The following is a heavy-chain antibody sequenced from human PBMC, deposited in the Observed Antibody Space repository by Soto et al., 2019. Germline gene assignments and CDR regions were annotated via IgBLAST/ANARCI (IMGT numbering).Heavy chain of an antibody. Sequence: EVQLSESGGGLTQRGGSLRLSCVASGFTFDSYAMNWIRQAPGKGLEWVSVISGGGTSTYYAVSVKGRFTISRENSKNTMYLQMNSLSSEDTCVYYCPKERFVYDFGIVPAATLIGLAVWGQGTTVTVYS. CDR1: GFTFDSYA. J-gene: IGHJ6*02. V-gene: IGHV3-23*01. D-gene: IGHD2-2*01. CDR2: ISGGGTST. CDR3: PKERFVYDFGIVPAATLIGLAV.